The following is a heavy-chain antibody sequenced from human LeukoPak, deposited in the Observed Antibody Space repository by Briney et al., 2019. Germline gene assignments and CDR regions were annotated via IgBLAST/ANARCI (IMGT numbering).Heavy chain of an antibody. J-gene: IGHJ4*02. V-gene: IGHV4-30-2*01. D-gene: IGHD3-22*01. CDR1: GGSIRSSYYY. Sequence: PSETLSLTCTVSGGSIRSSYYYWGWIRQPPGKGLEWIGYIYHSGSTYYNPSLKSRVTISVDRSKNQFSLKLSSVTAADTAVYYCARGEYYYDSSGYTNYYFDYWGQGTLVTVSS. CDR3: ARGEYYYDSSGYTNYYFDY. CDR2: IYHSGST.